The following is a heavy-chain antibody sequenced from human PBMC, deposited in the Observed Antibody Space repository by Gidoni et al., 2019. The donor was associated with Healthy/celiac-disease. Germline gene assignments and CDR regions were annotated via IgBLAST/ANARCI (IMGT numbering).Heavy chain of an antibody. CDR2: ISSRSSYI. Sequence: VQLVESGGGLVKPGGSLRLSCAASGFTFSSYSMNWVRQAPGKGLEWVSSISSRSSYIYYADSVKGRFTISRDNAKNSLYLKMNSLRAEDTAVYYCARAPGIEDYWGQGTLVTVSS. D-gene: IGHD6-13*01. J-gene: IGHJ4*02. CDR3: ARAPGIEDY. CDR1: GFTFSSYS. V-gene: IGHV3-21*01.